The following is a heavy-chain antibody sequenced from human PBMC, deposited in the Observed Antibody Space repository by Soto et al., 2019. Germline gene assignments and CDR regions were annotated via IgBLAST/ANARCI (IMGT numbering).Heavy chain of an antibody. V-gene: IGHV4-39*01. CDR2: IFYSGST. D-gene: IGHD5-18*01. CDR1: GGSISSSSYY. Sequence: ETLSLTCTVSGGSISSSSYYWVLIRQPPGKGLEWIGSIFYSGSTYYNPSLKSRVTISVDTSKNQFSLKLSSVTAADTAMYYCVCVFSGGYGYGFYYYGMDVWGQGTTVT. CDR3: VCVFSGGYGYGFYYYGMDV. J-gene: IGHJ6*02.